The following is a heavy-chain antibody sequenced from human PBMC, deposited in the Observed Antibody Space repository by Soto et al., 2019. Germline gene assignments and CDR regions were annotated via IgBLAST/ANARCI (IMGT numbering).Heavy chain of an antibody. CDR1: GGSISHYH. Sequence: QLQLQESGPGLVKPSETLSLTCTVSGGSISHYHWNWIRQAPGKGMEWIGYIFYNGSNHYNPSLTRRVTISVDMSKNPLSLTLTSVTAEDTAGYYCARSFYPWGQGTLVTVSS. CDR2: IFYNGSN. V-gene: IGHV4-59*01. J-gene: IGHJ5*02. CDR3: ARSFYP.